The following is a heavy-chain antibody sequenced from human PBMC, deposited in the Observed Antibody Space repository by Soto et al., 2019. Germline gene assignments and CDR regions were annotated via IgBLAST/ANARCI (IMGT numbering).Heavy chain of an antibody. Sequence: EVQLVESGGGLVQPGGSLRLSCATSGFSFSGYWIHWVRQAPGKGLVWVSHINGDGSSTNYADSVKGRFTISRDYAKNTVHGGMNSLRVEDTAVYYCARGGAYIYGPQYDWGQGTLVTVSS. CDR2: INGDGSST. CDR3: ARGGAYIYGPQYD. D-gene: IGHD5-18*01. V-gene: IGHV3-74*01. CDR1: GFSFSGYW. J-gene: IGHJ4*02.